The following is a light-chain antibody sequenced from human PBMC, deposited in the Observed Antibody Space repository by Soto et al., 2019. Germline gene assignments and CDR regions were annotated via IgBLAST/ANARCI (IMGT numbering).Light chain of an antibody. V-gene: IGLV3-21*04. CDR3: QVWDSSSDHRVV. CDR2: YDS. CDR1: NIGSKS. J-gene: IGLJ2*01. Sequence: SYELTQPPSVSVAPGKTARITCGGNNIGSKSVHWYQQKPGQAPVLVIYYDSDRPSGIPERFSGSNSGNMATLTISRVEAGDEADYYCQVWDSSSDHRVVFGGGTKLTVL.